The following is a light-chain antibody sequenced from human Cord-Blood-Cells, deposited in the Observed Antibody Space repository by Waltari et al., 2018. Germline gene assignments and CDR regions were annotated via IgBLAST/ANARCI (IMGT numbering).Light chain of an antibody. V-gene: IGLV2-8*01. Sequence: QSALTQPPSASGSPGQSVTISCTGTSSAVGGYNYVSWYQQHPGKAPKLMIYEVSKRLSGVPDRFSGSKSGNTASLTVSGLQAEDEADYYCSSYAGSNNLVFGGGTKLTVL. CDR3: SSYAGSNNLV. J-gene: IGLJ2*01. CDR2: EVS. CDR1: SSAVGGYNY.